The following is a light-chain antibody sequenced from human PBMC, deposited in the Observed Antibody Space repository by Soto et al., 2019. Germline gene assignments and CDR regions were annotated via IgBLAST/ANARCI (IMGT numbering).Light chain of an antibody. Sequence: QSVLTQPPSASGTPGQRVNISCSGSSSNIGSNYVYWYRQFPGTAPKLLIQRNNQRPSGVPARFSGSKSGTSASLAISELRSEDEADYYCGGWDDSLSGPVFCGGTKVTVL. CDR1: SSNIGSNY. V-gene: IGLV1-47*01. CDR2: RNN. CDR3: GGWDDSLSGPV. J-gene: IGLJ2*01.